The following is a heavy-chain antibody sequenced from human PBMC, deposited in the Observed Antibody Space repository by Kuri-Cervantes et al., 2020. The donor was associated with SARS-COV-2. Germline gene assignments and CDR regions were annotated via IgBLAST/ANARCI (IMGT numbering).Heavy chain of an antibody. CDR1: GGSISSYY. D-gene: IGHD6-13*01. J-gene: IGHJ6*03. CDR2: IYYSGST. Sequence: GSLRLSCTVSGGSISSYYWSWIRQPPGKGLEWIGYIYYSGSTNYNPSLKSRVTISVDTSKNQFSLKLSSVTAADTAAYYCARAQYSSSWSEGYYYYMDVWGKGTTVTVSS. V-gene: IGHV4-59*01. CDR3: ARAQYSSSWSEGYYYYMDV.